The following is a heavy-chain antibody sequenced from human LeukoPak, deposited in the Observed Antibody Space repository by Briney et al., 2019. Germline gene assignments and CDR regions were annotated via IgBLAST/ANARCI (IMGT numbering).Heavy chain of an antibody. CDR1: GFTFSNYW. CDR3: ARVVGNFDY. V-gene: IGHV3-74*01. Sequence: GGSLRLSCAASGFTFSNYWMNWVRQAPGKGLVWVSRINGDGISTGYADSVKGRFTVSRDNAKKTLYLQMNSLRAEDTAVYYCARVVGNFDYWGQGTLVTVSS. CDR2: INGDGIST. J-gene: IGHJ4*02.